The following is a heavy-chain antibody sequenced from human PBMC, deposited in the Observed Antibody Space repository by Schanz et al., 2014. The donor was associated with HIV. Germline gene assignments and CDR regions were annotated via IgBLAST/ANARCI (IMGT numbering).Heavy chain of an antibody. J-gene: IGHJ5*02. CDR1: GFTFSNYV. V-gene: IGHV3-23*01. Sequence: EVQLLESGGGLVQPGGSLRLSCTASGFTFSNYVMNWVRQAPGKGLEWVSGISGNGDNTYYADSVKGRFTISRDNSKNTLYLQMRSLRPEDTAVYYCAKDAYSSTWYLGENWFDPWGQGTLVTVSS. D-gene: IGHD6-13*01. CDR2: ISGNGDNT. CDR3: AKDAYSSTWYLGENWFDP.